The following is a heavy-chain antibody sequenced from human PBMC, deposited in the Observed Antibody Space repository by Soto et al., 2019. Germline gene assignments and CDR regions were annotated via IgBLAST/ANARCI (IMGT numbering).Heavy chain of an antibody. J-gene: IGHJ5*02. CDR3: ARSVFP. CDR2: MYHSGST. CDR1: GGSISSGGYS. V-gene: IGHV4-30-2*01. Sequence: SETLSLTCAVSGGSISSGGYSWSWIRQPPGKGLEWIGYMYHSGSTYYNPSLKSRVTISIDRSKNQFSLKLSSVTAADTAVYYCARSVFPWGQGTLVTVSS.